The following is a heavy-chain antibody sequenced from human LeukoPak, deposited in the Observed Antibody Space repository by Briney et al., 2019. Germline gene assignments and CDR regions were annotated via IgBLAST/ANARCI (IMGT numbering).Heavy chain of an antibody. V-gene: IGHV1-18*01. J-gene: IGHJ3*02. CDR1: GYTFTSYG. CDR3: ARVLQGYYDSSGYYHEGSAFDI. CDR2: ISAYNGNT. D-gene: IGHD3-22*01. Sequence: GASVKVSCKASGYTFTSYGISWVRQAPGQGLEWMGWISAYNGNTNYAQKLQGRVTMTTDTSTSTAYMELRSLRSDDTAVYYCARVLQGYYDSSGYYHEGSAFDIWGLGTMVTVSS.